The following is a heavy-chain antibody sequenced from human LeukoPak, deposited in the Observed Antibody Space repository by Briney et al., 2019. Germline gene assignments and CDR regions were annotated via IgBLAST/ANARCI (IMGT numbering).Heavy chain of an antibody. D-gene: IGHD3-22*01. CDR3: AQADSSGYYSDAFDI. Sequence: GGSLRLSCAASGFTFSSYWMHWARQAPGKGLVWVSRINSDGSSTSYADSVKGRFTISRDNAKNTLYLQMNSLRAEDTAVYYCAQADSSGYYSDAFDIWGQGTMVTVSS. CDR1: GFTFSSYW. J-gene: IGHJ3*02. V-gene: IGHV3-74*01. CDR2: INSDGSST.